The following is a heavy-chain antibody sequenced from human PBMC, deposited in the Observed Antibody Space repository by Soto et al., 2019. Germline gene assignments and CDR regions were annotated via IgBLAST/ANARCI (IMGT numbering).Heavy chain of an antibody. D-gene: IGHD4-17*01. J-gene: IGHJ4*02. Sequence: ASVKVSSKASGYTFTSYGITWVRQAPGQGHEWIRWISAYNDNKNYAQNHQGKVTMTTETSTSTAYMDMKNLRSHDTATYYCARDGIDYGDYGYWGQGTLVT. V-gene: IGHV1-18*01. CDR2: ISAYNDNK. CDR1: GYTFTSYG. CDR3: ARDGIDYGDYGY.